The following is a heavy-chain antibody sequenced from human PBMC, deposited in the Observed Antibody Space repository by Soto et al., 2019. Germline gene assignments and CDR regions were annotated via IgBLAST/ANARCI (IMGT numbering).Heavy chain of an antibody. J-gene: IGHJ6*02. D-gene: IGHD5-12*01. CDR1: GGSISSGGYY. V-gene: IGHV4-31*03. Sequence: SETLSLTCTVSGGSISSGGYYWSWIRQHPGNGLEWLGYIYYSGSTYYNPSLKGRVTISVDTSKNQFSLKLSSVTAADTAVYYCARVARDCYYGMDVWGQGTTVTVSS. CDR3: ARVARDCYYGMDV. CDR2: IYYSGST.